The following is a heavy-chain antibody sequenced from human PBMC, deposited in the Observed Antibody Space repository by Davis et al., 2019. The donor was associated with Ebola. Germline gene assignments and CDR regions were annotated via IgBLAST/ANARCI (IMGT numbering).Heavy chain of an antibody. CDR3: ARDTFGAVAGIFDY. V-gene: IGHV4-34*01. Sequence: SETLSLTCAVYGGSFSGHYWSWIRQPPGKGLEWIGEINHSGSTNYNPSLKSRVTISVDTSKNQFSLKLSSVTAADTAVYYCARDTFGAVAGIFDYWGQGTLVTVSS. D-gene: IGHD6-19*01. J-gene: IGHJ4*02. CDR2: INHSGST. CDR1: GGSFSGHY.